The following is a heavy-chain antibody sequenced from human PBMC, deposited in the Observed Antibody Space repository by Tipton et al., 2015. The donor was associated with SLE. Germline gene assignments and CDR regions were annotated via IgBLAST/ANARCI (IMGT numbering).Heavy chain of an antibody. V-gene: IGHV3-23*01. D-gene: IGHD3-10*01. CDR1: GFTFSDYA. CDR2: IGGGGDDT. Sequence: GSLRLSCAASGFTFSDYAMNWVRQAPGQGLEWVASIGGGGDDTYYAESVKGRFTISRDNSKNTLYLQMNSLRAEDTAVYYCARRNSESGAFDMWGQGTLVTVSS. CDR3: ARRNSESGAFDM. J-gene: IGHJ3*02.